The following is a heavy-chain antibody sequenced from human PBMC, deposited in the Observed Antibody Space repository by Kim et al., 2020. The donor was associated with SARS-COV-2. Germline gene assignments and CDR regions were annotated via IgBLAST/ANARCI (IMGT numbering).Heavy chain of an antibody. D-gene: IGHD2-15*01. Sequence: ADSVTGRFTISRDNSTNTLYLKMNSLRAEDTAVYYCAKTIPSAATGYWGQGTPVTVSS. CDR3: AKTIPSAATGY. J-gene: IGHJ4*02. V-gene: IGHV3-23*01.